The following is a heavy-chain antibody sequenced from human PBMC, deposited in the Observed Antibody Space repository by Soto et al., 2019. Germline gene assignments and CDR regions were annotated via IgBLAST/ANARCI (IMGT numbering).Heavy chain of an antibody. CDR1: GGTFSSYA. J-gene: IGHJ3*02. D-gene: IGHD3-22*01. Sequence: GASVKVSCKASGGTFSSYAISWVRQAPGQGLEWMGGIIPILGTANYAQKIQGRVTITADESTSTAYMELSSLRSEDTAVYYCARGDSSGYSFAFDIWGQGTMVTVSS. CDR3: ARGDSSGYSFAFDI. V-gene: IGHV1-69*13. CDR2: IIPILGTA.